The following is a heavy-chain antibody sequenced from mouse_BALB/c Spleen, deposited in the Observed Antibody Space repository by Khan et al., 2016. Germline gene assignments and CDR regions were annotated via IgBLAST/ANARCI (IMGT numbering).Heavy chain of an antibody. Sequence: QIQLVQSGPELKKPGETVKISCKASGYTFTNYGVHWVKQAPGKGLKWMGWINTNTGAPTYAEEFKGRFAFSLETSASTALLQIDNLKNEDTTTYVCARCYGNYALDYWGQGTSVTVSS. CDR2: INTNTGAP. CDR3: ARCYGNYALDY. CDR1: GYTFTNYG. J-gene: IGHJ4*01. D-gene: IGHD2-1*01. V-gene: IGHV9-3*02.